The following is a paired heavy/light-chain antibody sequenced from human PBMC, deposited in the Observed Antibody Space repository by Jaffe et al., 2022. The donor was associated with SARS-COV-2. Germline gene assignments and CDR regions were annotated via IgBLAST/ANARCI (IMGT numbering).Heavy chain of an antibody. Sequence: QVQLQESGPGLVKPSETLSLTCTVSGGSISTYYWSWIRQPPGKGLEWIGYIYYSGNTNYNPSLKSRITMSVDTSKNQFSLKLGSVTAADTAVYYCARGSPTLDDYWGQGTLVTVSS. J-gene: IGHJ4*02. CDR2: IYYSGNT. CDR3: ARGSPTLDDY. D-gene: IGHD1-26*01. V-gene: IGHV4-59*01. CDR1: GGSISTYY.
Light chain of an antibody. J-gene: IGKJ2*01. CDR2: GAS. CDR3: QQYDSYPYT. CDR1: QGIASY. Sequence: DIQMTQSPSSLSASVGDRVTITCRASQGIASYLAWFQQKPGKAPKSLIHGASSLQSGVPSKFSGSGSGTDFTLTISSLQPEDFATYYCQQYDSYPYTFGQGTKLEIK. V-gene: IGKV1-16*02.